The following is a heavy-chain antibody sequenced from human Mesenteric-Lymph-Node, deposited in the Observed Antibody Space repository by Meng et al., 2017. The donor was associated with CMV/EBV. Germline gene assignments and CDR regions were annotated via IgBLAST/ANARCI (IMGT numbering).Heavy chain of an antibody. CDR1: GSISSKPPS. V-gene: IGHV4-39*07. CDR3: ARVPYDTSGYCVFDR. Sequence: GSISSKPPSPVLIRQPPGQGMSLIATMHYSGGTYYTPSLTSRVTLSVDTSKHQFSLKLRSVTAADTALYYCARVPYDTSGYCVFDRWGQGTLVTVSS. D-gene: IGHD3-22*01. CDR2: MHYSGGT. J-gene: IGHJ5*01.